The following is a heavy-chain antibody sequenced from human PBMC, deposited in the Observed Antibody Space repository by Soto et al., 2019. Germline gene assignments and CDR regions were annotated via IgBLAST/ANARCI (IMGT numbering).Heavy chain of an antibody. CDR2: ISGSGGST. Sequence: EVQLLESGGGLVQPGGSLRLSCAASGFTFSSYAMSWARQAPGKGLEWVSAISGSGGSTYYADSVKGRFTISRDNSKNTLYLQMNSLRAEDTAVYYCAKDLVAWLVPVHPFDYWGQGTLVTVSS. V-gene: IGHV3-23*01. D-gene: IGHD6-19*01. J-gene: IGHJ4*02. CDR3: AKDLVAWLVPVHPFDY. CDR1: GFTFSSYA.